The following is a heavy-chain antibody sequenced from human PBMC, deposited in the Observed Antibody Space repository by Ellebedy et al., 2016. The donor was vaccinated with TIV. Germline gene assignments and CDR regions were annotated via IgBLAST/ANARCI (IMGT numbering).Heavy chain of an antibody. CDR3: AGSTGWSGGRGF. CDR1: RFSFTTMW. V-gene: IGHV3-7*03. J-gene: IGHJ4*02. D-gene: IGHD1-14*01. CDR2: IKQDGSDK. Sequence: GGSLRLXXAASRFSFTTMWLSWFRPTPAKGLEWLANIKQDGSDKNYVDSVKGRFTISRDNAKNSLYLQMSSLRDEDTAVYHCAGSTGWSGGRGFWGQGILVTVSS.